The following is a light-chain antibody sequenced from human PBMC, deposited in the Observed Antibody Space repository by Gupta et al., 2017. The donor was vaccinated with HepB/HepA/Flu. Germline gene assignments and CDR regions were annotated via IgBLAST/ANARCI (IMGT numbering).Light chain of an antibody. CDR3: QQSYSTPWT. V-gene: IGKV1-39*01. CDR2: AAS. CDR1: QSISSY. J-gene: IGKJ1*01. Sequence: IQLTQSPSSLSASVGDRVTITCRASQSISSYLNWYQQKPGKAPKLLIYAASSVQSGVPSRFSCSGSGTDFTLTISRLQPEDFATYYCQQSYSTPWTFGQGTKVEIK.